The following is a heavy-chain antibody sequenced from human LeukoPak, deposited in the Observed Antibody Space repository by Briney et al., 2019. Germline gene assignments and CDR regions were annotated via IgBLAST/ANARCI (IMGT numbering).Heavy chain of an antibody. V-gene: IGHV3-74*01. CDR3: AKGGQGFDY. CDR1: GSTFSTSW. J-gene: IGHJ4*02. Sequence: GGSLRLSCAASGSTFSTSWMHWVRQAPGKGLVWVSRIKTDGSITSYADSVKGRFTISRDNSKNTLHLQMNSLRAKDTALYYCAKGGQGFDYWGRGTLVTVSS. CDR2: IKTDGSIT.